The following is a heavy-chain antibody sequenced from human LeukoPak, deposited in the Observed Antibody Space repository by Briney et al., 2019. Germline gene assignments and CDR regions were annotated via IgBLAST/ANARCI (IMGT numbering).Heavy chain of an antibody. CDR1: GGSISSYY. V-gene: IGHV4-59*08. Sequence: SETLSLTCTVSGGSISSYYWSWIRQPPGKGLEWIGYIYYSGSTNYNPSLKSRVTISVDTSKNQFSLKLSSVTAADTAVYYCARLKWNDPYDAFDIWGQGTMVTVSS. D-gene: IGHD1-20*01. J-gene: IGHJ3*02. CDR2: IYYSGST. CDR3: ARLKWNDPYDAFDI.